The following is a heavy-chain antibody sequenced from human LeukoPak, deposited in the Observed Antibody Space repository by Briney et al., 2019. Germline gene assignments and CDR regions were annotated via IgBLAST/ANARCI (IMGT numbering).Heavy chain of an antibody. CDR2: IIPIFGTA. V-gene: IGHV1-69*13. Sequence: SVKVSCKASGYTFTSYGISWVRQAPGQGLEWMGGIIPIFGTANYAQKFQGRVTITADESTSTAYMELSSLRSEDTAVYYCARERTRFGELLSSALDYWGQGTLVTVSS. CDR3: ARERTRFGELLSSALDY. J-gene: IGHJ4*02. CDR1: GYTFTSYG. D-gene: IGHD3-10*01.